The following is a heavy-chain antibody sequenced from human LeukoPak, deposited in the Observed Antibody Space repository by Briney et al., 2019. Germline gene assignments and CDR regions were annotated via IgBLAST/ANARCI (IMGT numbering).Heavy chain of an antibody. CDR2: ISGSGGST. CDR3: AKVYYDSSGYIDY. Sequence: GGSLRPSCAASGFTFSSYAMSWVRQAPEKGLEWVSAISGSGGSTYYADSVKGRFTISRDNSKNTLYLQMNSLRAEDTAVYYCAKVYYDSSGYIDYWGQGTLVTVSS. V-gene: IGHV3-23*01. CDR1: GFTFSSYA. D-gene: IGHD3-22*01. J-gene: IGHJ4*02.